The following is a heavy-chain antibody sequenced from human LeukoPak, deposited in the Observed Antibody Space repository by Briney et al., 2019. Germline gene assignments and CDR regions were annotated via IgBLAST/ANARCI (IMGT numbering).Heavy chain of an antibody. V-gene: IGHV4-59*01. Sequence: PSETLSLTCTVSGGSISSYYWSWIRQPPGKGLEWIGYIYYSGSTNYNPSLKSRVTISVDTSKSQFSLKLSSVTAADTAVYYCARGPTIQLWSLLYWYFDLWGRGTLVTVSS. CDR3: ARGPTIQLWSLLYWYFDL. CDR2: IYYSGST. J-gene: IGHJ2*01. D-gene: IGHD5-18*01. CDR1: GGSISSYY.